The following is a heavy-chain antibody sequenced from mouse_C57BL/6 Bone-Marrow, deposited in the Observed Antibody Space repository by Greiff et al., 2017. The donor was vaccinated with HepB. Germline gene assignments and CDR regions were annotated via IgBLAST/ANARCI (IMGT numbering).Heavy chain of an antibody. Sequence: VQLQQSGAELVRPGTSVKVSCKASGYAFTNYLIEWVKQRPGQGLEWIGVINPGSGGTNYNEKFKGKATLTADKSSSTAYMQLSSLTSEDSAVYFCARRLGPWYFDVWGTGTTVTVSS. CDR1: GYAFTNYL. CDR2: INPGSGGT. D-gene: IGHD4-1*01. V-gene: IGHV1-54*01. J-gene: IGHJ1*03. CDR3: ARRLGPWYFDV.